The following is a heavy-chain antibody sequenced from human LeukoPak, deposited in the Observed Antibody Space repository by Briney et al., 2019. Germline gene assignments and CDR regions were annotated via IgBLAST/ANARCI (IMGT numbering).Heavy chain of an antibody. Sequence: PSETLSLTCTVSGGSISSYYWSWIRQPAGKGLEWIGRIYTSGSTNYNPSLKSRVTMSVDTSKNQFSLKLSSVTAADTAVYYCARVPHSGYDGNEFDYWGQGTLVTVSS. CDR3: ARVPHSGYDGNEFDY. D-gene: IGHD5-12*01. CDR1: GGSISSYY. J-gene: IGHJ4*02. CDR2: IYTSGST. V-gene: IGHV4-4*07.